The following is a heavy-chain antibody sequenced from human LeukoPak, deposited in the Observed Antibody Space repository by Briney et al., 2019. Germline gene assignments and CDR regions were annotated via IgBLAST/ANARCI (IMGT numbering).Heavy chain of an antibody. CDR1: GFTFSSYT. CDR2: LNSDGSDI. J-gene: IGHJ4*02. Sequence: GGSLRLSCAASGFTFSSYTMNWARQAPGKGLEWVSSLNSDGSDIYYADSVKGRLTISRDNAKNSLYLQMNSLTAEDTAVYYCTSGFWGQGTLVTVSS. V-gene: IGHV3-21*01. D-gene: IGHD5-12*01. CDR3: TSGF.